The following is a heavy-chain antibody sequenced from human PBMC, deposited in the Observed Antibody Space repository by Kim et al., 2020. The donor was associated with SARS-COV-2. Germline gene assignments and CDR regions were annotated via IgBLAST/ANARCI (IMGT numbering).Heavy chain of an antibody. CDR1: GFTFSSYW. D-gene: IGHD1-26*01. Sequence: GGSLRLSCAASGFTFSSYWMSWVRQAPGKGLEWVANIKQDGSEKYYVDSVKGRFTISRDNAKNSLYLQMNSLRAEDTAVYYCARDRDSGSYYRLSLGSWFDPWGQGTLVTVSS. V-gene: IGHV3-7*01. J-gene: IGHJ5*02. CDR2: IKQDGSEK. CDR3: ARDRDSGSYYRLSLGSWFDP.